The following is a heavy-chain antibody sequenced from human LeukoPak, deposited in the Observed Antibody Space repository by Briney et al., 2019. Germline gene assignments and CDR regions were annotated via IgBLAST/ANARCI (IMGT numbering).Heavy chain of an antibody. CDR2: MNPNSGNT. CDR3: ARGHYGNFDY. V-gene: IGHV1-8*02. J-gene: IGHJ4*02. Sequence: GASVKVSCKASGYTFTGYYMHWVRQATGQGLEWMGWMNPNSGNTGYAQKLQGRVTMTRNTSISTAYMELSSLRSEDTAVYYCARGHYGNFDYWGQGTLVTVSS. D-gene: IGHD4-17*01. CDR1: GYTFTGYY.